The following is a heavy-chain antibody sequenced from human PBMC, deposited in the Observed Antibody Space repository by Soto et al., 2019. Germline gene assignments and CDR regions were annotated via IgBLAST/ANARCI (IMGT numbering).Heavy chain of an antibody. J-gene: IGHJ6*02. D-gene: IGHD2-15*01. CDR1: GYTFTSYG. Sequence: GASVKVSCKASGYTFTSYGISWVRQAPGQGLKRMGWISAYNGNTNYAQKLQGRVTMTTDTSTSTAYMELRSLRSDDTAVYYCARYQREVADPEYYYYYGMDVWGQGTTVTVSS. V-gene: IGHV1-18*01. CDR3: ARYQREVADPEYYYYYGMDV. CDR2: ISAYNGNT.